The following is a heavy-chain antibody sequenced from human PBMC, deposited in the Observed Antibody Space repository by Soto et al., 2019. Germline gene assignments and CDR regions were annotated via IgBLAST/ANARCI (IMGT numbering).Heavy chain of an antibody. CDR3: ARVGLLLFGELFRDYYGMDV. V-gene: IGHV1-18*01. Sequence: QVQLVQSGAEVKKPGASVKVSCKASGYTFTSYGISWVRQAPGQGLEWMGWNRAYNGNTNYAQKLQGRVTMTTDTSTSTAYMELRGLRSDDTAVYYCARVGLLLFGELFRDYYGMDVWGQGTTVTVSS. D-gene: IGHD3-10*01. CDR2: NRAYNGNT. CDR1: GYTFTSYG. J-gene: IGHJ6*02.